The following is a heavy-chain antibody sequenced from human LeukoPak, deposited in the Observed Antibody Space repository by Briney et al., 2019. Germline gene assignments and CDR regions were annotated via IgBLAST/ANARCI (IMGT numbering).Heavy chain of an antibody. D-gene: IGHD7-27*01. J-gene: IGHJ4*02. CDR2: ITTSDGNT. V-gene: IGHV3-23*01. Sequence: GGSLRLSCAASGFTFSSYTMSWVRQAPGKGLEWVSTITTSDGNTYYADSAKGRFTVSRDNSKNTLFLQMSSLRAEDTAVYYCAKDGGLWVSAHWGDSWGRGTLVTVSS. CDR1: GFTFSSYT. CDR3: AKDGGLWVSAHWGDS.